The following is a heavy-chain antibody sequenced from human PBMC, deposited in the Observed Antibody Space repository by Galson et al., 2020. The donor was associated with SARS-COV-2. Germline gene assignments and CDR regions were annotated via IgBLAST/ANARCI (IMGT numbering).Heavy chain of an antibody. V-gene: IGHV2-70*11. J-gene: IGHJ3*01. CDR3: ARCIREDAFDV. CDR2: IDWDGEK. Sequence: SGPSLVKPTQTLTLTCSFSGFSLTTGGMCVSWIRQPPGKALEWLARIDWDGEKYYSTSLMSRLTISKDTSKDQVVLTMTNMDPVDTATYFCARCIREDAFDVWSQGTMVAVSS. D-gene: IGHD3-3*02. CDR1: GFSLTTGGMC.